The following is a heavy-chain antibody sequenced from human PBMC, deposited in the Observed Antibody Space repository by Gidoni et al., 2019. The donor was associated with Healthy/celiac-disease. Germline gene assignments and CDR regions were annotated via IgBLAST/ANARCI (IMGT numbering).Heavy chain of an antibody. J-gene: IGHJ3*02. CDR3: ARWDDILTAHGAFDI. D-gene: IGHD3-9*01. Sequence: QVQLVESGGGVVQPGRSLRLSRAASGFTFSSYGMHWVRQAPGKGLEWVAVISYDGSNKYYADSVKGRFTISRDNSKNTLYLQMNSLRAEDTAVYYCARWDDILTAHGAFDIWGQGTMVTVSS. CDR2: ISYDGSNK. CDR1: GFTFSSYG. V-gene: IGHV3-30*03.